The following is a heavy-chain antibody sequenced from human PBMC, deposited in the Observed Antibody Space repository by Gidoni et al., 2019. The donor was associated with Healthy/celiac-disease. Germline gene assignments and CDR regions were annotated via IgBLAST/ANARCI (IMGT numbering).Heavy chain of an antibody. D-gene: IGHD6-13*01. CDR1: GFTFSSSW. Sequence: EVQLVESGGGLVQPGGPLTLSCAASGFTFSSSWMQWFRQAPGKGLVWVARIKSDGSSTSYADSVKGRFTISRDNAKNTLYLQMNSLRAEDTAVYYCARGLGIAAAGTGYYYYGMDVWGQGTTVTVSS. V-gene: IGHV3-74*01. CDR3: ARGLGIAAAGTGYYYYGMDV. J-gene: IGHJ6*02. CDR2: IKSDGSST.